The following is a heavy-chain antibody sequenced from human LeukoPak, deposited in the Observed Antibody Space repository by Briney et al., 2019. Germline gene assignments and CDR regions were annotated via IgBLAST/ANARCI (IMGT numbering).Heavy chain of an antibody. CDR1: GFTFDEYA. CDR3: ARDTLLGYCSSTSCAQDYYYMDV. CDR2: LSWSSARK. V-gene: IGHV3-9*01. Sequence: GGSLRLSCAASGFTFDEYAMHWVRQAPGKGLEWVSGLSWSSARKGYADSVKGRFTISRDNAKNSLYLQMNSLRAEDTAVYYCARDTLLGYCSSTSCAQDYYYMDVWGKGTTVTVSS. D-gene: IGHD2-2*01. J-gene: IGHJ6*03.